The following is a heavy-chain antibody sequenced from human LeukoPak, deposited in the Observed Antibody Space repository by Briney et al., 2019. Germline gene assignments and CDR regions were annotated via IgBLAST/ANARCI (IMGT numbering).Heavy chain of an antibody. V-gene: IGHV1-69*13. CDR1: GGTFSSYA. CDR2: IIPIFGTA. CDR3: ATSTGQFPLYFDY. J-gene: IGHJ4*02. D-gene: IGHD1-14*01. Sequence: GASVKVSCKASGGTFSSYAISWVRQAPGQGLQWMGGIIPIFGTANYAQKFQGRVTITADESTSTAYMELSSLRSEDTAVYYCATSTGQFPLYFDYWGQGTLVTVSS.